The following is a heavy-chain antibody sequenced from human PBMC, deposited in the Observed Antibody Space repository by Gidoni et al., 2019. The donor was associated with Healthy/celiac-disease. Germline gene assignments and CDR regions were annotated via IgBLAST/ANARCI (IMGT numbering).Heavy chain of an antibody. CDR3: AREGNSGYCSGGSCPPGGDY. D-gene: IGHD2-15*01. V-gene: IGHV4-34*01. J-gene: IGHJ4*02. CDR2: INHSGST. Sequence: YGGSFSGYYWSWIRQPPGKGLEWIGEINHSGSTNYNPSLKSRVTISVDTSKNQFSLKLSSVTAADTAVYYCAREGNSGYCSGGSCPPGGDYWGQGTLVTVSS. CDR1: GGSFSGYY.